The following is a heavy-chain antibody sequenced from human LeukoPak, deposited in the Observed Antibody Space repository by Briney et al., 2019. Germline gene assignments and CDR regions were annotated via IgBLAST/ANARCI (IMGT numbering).Heavy chain of an antibody. V-gene: IGHV4-30-4*01. CDR1: GGSISSGDYY. CDR3: ARVGGYDILTGYHNWFDP. CDR2: IYYSGST. J-gene: IGHJ5*02. Sequence: SETLSLTCTVSGGSISSGDYYWSWIRQPPGKGLEWIGYIYYSGSTYYNPSLKSRVTISVDTSKNQFSLKLSSVTAADTAVYYCARVGGYDILTGYHNWFDPWGQGTLVTVS. D-gene: IGHD3-9*01.